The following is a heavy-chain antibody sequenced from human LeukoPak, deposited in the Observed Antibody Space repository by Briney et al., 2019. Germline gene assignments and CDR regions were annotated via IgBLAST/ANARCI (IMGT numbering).Heavy chain of an antibody. J-gene: IGHJ3*01. V-gene: IGHV4-59*11. CDR2: LSYTGRT. Sequence: TPSLTRTVAGASLSGPCSSLIRQPPGSTREFLGSLSYTGRTKHIPSLQSRVTISIDTSKSQFSLKLTSVTSADTAVYSCARLLDNDISGDPDTFDVWGQGTTVIVSS. D-gene: IGHD3-22*01. CDR1: GASLSGPC. CDR3: ARLLDNDISGDPDTFDV.